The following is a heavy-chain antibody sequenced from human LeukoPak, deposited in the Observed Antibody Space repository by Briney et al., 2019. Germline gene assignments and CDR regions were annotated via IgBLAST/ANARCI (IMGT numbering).Heavy chain of an antibody. V-gene: IGHV4-4*07. D-gene: IGHD3-9*01. J-gene: IGHJ4*02. Sequence: SETLSLTCTVSGGSISSYYWSWIRQPAGKGLEWIRRIYTSGSTNYNPSLKSRVTLSVDTSKNQFSLKLSSVTAADTAVYYCARVYYDILTGYFEDYWGQGTLVTVSS. CDR1: GGSISSYY. CDR3: ARVYYDILTGYFEDY. CDR2: IYTSGST.